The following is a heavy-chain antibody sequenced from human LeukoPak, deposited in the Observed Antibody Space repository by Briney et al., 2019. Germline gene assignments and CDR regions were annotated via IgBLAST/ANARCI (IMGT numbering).Heavy chain of an antibody. CDR3: TRDGAAMDNWFDP. CDR1: GFTFSSYW. V-gene: IGHV3-74*01. CDR2: INSDGRST. J-gene: IGHJ5*02. D-gene: IGHD5-18*01. Sequence: GGSLRLSCAASGFTFSSYWMHWVRQAPGKGLVWVSRINSDGRSTRYADSVKGRFTISRDNAKNTLYLQMNSLRAEDTAVYYCTRDGAAMDNWFDPWGQGTLVTVSS.